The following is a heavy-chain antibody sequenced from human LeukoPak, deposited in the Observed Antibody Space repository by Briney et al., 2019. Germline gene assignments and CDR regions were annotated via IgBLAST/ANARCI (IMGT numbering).Heavy chain of an antibody. V-gene: IGHV3-48*04. CDR1: GFTFSSYS. CDR3: ARGGLRRFEY. CDR2: ISRSGSTI. Sequence: GGSLRLSCAASGFTFSSYSMNWVRQAPGKGREWVSYISRSGSTIYYADSVKGRFTISRDNAKNSLYLQMNSLRAEDTAVYYCARGGLRRFEYWGQGTLVTVSS. D-gene: IGHD2-21*02. J-gene: IGHJ4*02.